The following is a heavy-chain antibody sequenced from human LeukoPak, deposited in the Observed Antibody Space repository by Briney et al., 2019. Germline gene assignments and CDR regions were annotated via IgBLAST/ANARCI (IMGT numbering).Heavy chain of an antibody. J-gene: IGHJ5*02. Sequence: SETLSLTCAVYGGSFSGDYWSWIRQPPGKGLEWIGEINHSGSTNYNPSLKSRVTISVDTSKNQFSLKLSSVTAADTAVYYCARGIVVVPAATTYNWFDPWGQGTLVTVSS. CDR3: ARGIVVVPAATTYNWFDP. D-gene: IGHD2-2*01. V-gene: IGHV4-34*01. CDR2: INHSGST. CDR1: GGSFSGDY.